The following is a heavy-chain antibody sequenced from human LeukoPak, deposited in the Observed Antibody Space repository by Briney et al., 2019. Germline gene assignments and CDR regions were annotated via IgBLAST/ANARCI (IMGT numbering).Heavy chain of an antibody. D-gene: IGHD2-21*02. CDR3: ARVLAYCGGDCYSRPFYYGMDV. V-gene: IGHV4-59*01. CDR1: GGSISSYY. CDR2: IYYSRST. Sequence: SSETLSLTCTVSGGSISSYYWSWIRQPPGKGLEWIGYIYYSRSTNYNPSLKSRVTISVDTSKNQFSLKLSSVTAADTAVYYCARVLAYCGGDCYSRPFYYGMDVWGQGTTVTVSS. J-gene: IGHJ6*02.